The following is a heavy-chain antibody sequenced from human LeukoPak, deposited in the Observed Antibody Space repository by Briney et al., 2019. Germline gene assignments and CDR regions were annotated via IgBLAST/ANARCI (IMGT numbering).Heavy chain of an antibody. CDR2: IRSKANSYAT. Sequence: GGSLRLSCAASGFTFSGSAMHWVRQASGKGLEWVGRIRSKANSYATAYAASVKGRFTISRDDSKNTAYLQMNSLKTEDTAVYYCTRGSMRDYGFDYWGQGTLVTVSS. D-gene: IGHD4-17*01. V-gene: IGHV3-73*01. CDR1: GFTFSGSA. CDR3: TRGSMRDYGFDY. J-gene: IGHJ4*02.